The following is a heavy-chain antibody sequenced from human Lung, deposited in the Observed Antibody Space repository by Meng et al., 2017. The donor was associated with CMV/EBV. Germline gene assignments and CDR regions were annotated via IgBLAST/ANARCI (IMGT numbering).Heavy chain of an antibody. CDR1: GYTFTDYY. D-gene: IGHD2/OR15-2a*01. CDR3: ARPIGPSRDYYYGMDV. J-gene: IGHJ6*02. V-gene: IGHV1-2*02. CDR2: INPNSGGT. Sequence: ASVKVSCKASGYTFTDYYMHWVRQAPGQGLEWMGWINPNSGGTNYAQKFQGRVAMTRDTSISTAYMELSRPRSDDTAVYYCARPIGPSRDYYYGMDVWGQGTXVTVCS.